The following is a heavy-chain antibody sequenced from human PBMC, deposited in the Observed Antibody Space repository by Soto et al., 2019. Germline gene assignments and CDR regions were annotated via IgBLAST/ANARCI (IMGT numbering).Heavy chain of an antibody. CDR2: MYRGGTT. D-gene: IGHD4-17*01. Sequence: GSLRLSCAASGFTVSAYYMIWVRQAPGKGLEWVSLMYRGGTTHYADSFQGLLTISRDSSKKTLYLHMNSLRADDTDVYYCERLSAPTGSHHTATFDXSGQGTGVTVPX. V-gene: IGHV3-53*01. CDR1: GFTVSAYY. J-gene: IGHJ4*02. CDR3: ERLSAPTGSHHTATFDX.